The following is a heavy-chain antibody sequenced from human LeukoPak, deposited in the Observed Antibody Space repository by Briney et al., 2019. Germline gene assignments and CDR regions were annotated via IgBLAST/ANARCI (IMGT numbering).Heavy chain of an antibody. D-gene: IGHD3-22*01. J-gene: IGHJ3*02. Sequence: SETLSLTCAVYGGSFSGYYWSWIRQPPGKGLEWIGEINHSGSTNYNPSLKSRVTISVDTSKNQFSLKLSSVTAADTAVYYCARQNDTSAKRITMIVVAIARARKKGAAFDIWGQGTMVTVSS. CDR1: GGSFSGYY. CDR2: INHSGST. V-gene: IGHV4-34*01. CDR3: ARQNDTSAKRITMIVVAIARARKKGAAFDI.